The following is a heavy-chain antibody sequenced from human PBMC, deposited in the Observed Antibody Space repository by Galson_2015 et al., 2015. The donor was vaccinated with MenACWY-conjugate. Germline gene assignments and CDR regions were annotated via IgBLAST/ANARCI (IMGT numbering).Heavy chain of an antibody. CDR3: AKASYDSGRGPMDV. J-gene: IGHJ6*02. CDR1: GFTFSSYA. V-gene: IGHV3-23*01. CDR2: ITGTGVTT. Sequence: SLRLSCAASGFTFSSYAMTWVRQAPGKGLEWVSVITGTGVTTYYADSVKGRFTISRDNSKNTLYLQMNSLRAEDTALYYCAKASYDSGRGPMDVWGQGTTVTASS. D-gene: IGHD3-10*01.